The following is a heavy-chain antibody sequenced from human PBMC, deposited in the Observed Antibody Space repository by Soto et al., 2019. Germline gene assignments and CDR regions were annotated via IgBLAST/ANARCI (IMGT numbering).Heavy chain of an antibody. CDR1: GGSFSGYY. D-gene: IGHD3-10*01. Sequence: QVQLQQWGAGLLKPSETLSLTCAVYGGSFSGYYWSWIRQPPGKGLEWIGEINHSGSTNYNPSLKSRVTTSVDTSKHQFSLKLSSVTAADTAVYYCANTMAMVRGVKGWFDPWGQGTLVTVSS. CDR2: INHSGST. CDR3: ANTMAMVRGVKGWFDP. V-gene: IGHV4-34*01. J-gene: IGHJ5*02.